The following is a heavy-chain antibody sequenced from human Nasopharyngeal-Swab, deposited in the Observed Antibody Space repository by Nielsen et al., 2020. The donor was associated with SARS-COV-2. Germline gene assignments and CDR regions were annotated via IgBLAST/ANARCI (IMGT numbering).Heavy chain of an antibody. CDR1: GGAIRSGLIRSYS. J-gene: IGHJ4*02. CDR3: AREVVGGLVDS. V-gene: IGHV4-61*01. CDR2: FSYTGIT. D-gene: IGHD1-26*01. Sequence: SETLSLNCTVYGGAIRSGLIRSYSWSWIRQPPVKGLEWIGYFSYTGITNYNTCLQSRVTISVDMSKNQFSLKLSSVAAADTAVYYCAREVVGGLVDSWGQGTLVTVSS.